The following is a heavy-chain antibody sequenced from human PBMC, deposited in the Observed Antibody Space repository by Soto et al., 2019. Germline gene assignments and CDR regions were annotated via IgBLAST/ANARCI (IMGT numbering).Heavy chain of an antibody. CDR2: VYYTGDT. CDR1: SGPSRSYN. CDR3: ARQGIDYLHALADV. Sequence: QVQLQQSGPRLVKPSETLSLTCTVSSGPSRSYNWGWIRQSPRRGLEWIGYVYYTGDTAYNPSLKSRVTISADTSTNTTSLMLSSVTAADTAVYYCARQGIDYLHALADVWGQGTTVTVSS. J-gene: IGHJ6*02. D-gene: IGHD1-26*01. V-gene: IGHV4-59*08.